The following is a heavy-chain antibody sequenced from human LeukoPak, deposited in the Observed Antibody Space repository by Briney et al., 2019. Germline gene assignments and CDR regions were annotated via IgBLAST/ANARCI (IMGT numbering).Heavy chain of an antibody. CDR3: VRPDDNSFDF. CDR1: GGSFSGYY. Sequence: PSETLSLTCAVYGGSFSGYYWSWIRQPPGKGLEWIGEINHSGSTNYNPSLKSRVTISVDTSKNQFSLKLSSATAADTAVYYCVRPDDNSFDFWGQGTMVTVSS. J-gene: IGHJ3*01. V-gene: IGHV4-34*01. D-gene: IGHD3-9*01. CDR2: INHSGST.